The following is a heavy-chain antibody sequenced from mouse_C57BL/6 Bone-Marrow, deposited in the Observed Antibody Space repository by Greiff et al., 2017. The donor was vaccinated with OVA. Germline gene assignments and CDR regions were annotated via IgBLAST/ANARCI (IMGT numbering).Heavy chain of an antibody. CDR2: INPYNGGT. D-gene: IGHD2-2*01. J-gene: IGHJ2*01. CDR1: GYTFTDYY. Sequence: VQLQQSGPVLVKPGASVKMSCKASGYTFTDYYMNWVKQSHGKSLEWIGVINPYNGGTSYNQKFKGKATLTVDKSSSTAYMELNSLTSEDSAVYYCASPMVTHYFDYWGQGTTLTVSS. V-gene: IGHV1-19*01. CDR3: ASPMVTHYFDY.